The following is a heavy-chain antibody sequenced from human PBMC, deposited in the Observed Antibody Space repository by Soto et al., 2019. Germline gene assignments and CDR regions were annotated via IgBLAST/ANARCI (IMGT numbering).Heavy chain of an antibody. CDR1: GFTFSSYG. V-gene: IGHV3-30*03. CDR2: ISYDGSNK. CDR3: ARDTGIAARRGHDY. Sequence: QVQLVESGGGVVQPGRSLRLSCAASGFTFSSYGMHWVRQAPGKGLEWVAVISYDGSNKYYADSVKGRFTISRDNSKNTLYLQMNRLRAEDTAVYYCARDTGIAARRGHDYWGQGTLVTVSS. D-gene: IGHD6-6*01. J-gene: IGHJ4*02.